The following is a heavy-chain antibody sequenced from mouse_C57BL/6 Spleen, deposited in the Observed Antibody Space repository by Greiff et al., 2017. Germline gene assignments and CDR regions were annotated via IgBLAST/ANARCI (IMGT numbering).Heavy chain of an antibody. CDR3: TGLYGYYDWYLDV. CDR2: IRNKANGYTT. Sequence: EVKLVESGGGLVQPGGSLSLSCAASGFTFTDYYMCWVRQPPGKALEWLGFIRNKANGYTTEYSASVKGRFSICRDTSERILYLQMNAVGAEDSANYYCTGLYGYYDWYLDVWGTGTTVTVSS. J-gene: IGHJ1*03. V-gene: IGHV7-3*01. CDR1: GFTFTDYY. D-gene: IGHD2-3*01.